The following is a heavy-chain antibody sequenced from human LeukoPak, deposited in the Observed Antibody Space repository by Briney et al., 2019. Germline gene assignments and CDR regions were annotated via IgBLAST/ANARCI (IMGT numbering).Heavy chain of an antibody. Sequence: GASVKVSCKASGYTFTSYGISWVRQAPGQGLEWMGWISAYNGNTNYAQKLQGRVTMTTDTSTSTAYMELRSLRSDDAAVYYCARDEPVDTAMAFDYWGLGSLVTVSS. CDR3: ARDEPVDTAMAFDY. J-gene: IGHJ4*02. D-gene: IGHD5-18*01. CDR2: ISAYNGNT. CDR1: GYTFTSYG. V-gene: IGHV1-18*01.